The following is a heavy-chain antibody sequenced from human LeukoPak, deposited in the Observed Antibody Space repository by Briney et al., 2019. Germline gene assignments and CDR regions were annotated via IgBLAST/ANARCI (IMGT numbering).Heavy chain of an antibody. Sequence: GGSLRLSCAASGFTFSSYAMHWVRQAPGKGLEWLAVISYDGSNKYYADSVKGRFTISRDNSKNTLYLQMKSLRAEDTAVYYCAKGGGYEAQYYYYYLDVWGKGTTVTISS. D-gene: IGHD5-12*01. CDR1: GFTFSSYA. J-gene: IGHJ6*03. CDR2: ISYDGSNK. CDR3: AKGGGYEAQYYYYYLDV. V-gene: IGHV3-30*04.